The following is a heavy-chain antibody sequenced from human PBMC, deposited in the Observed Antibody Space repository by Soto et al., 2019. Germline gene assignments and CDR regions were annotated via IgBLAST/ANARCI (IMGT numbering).Heavy chain of an antibody. CDR1: GFTFSNYW. V-gene: IGHV3-74*01. CDR3: ARDGNYYDSSGYYGPDY. Sequence: GGSLRLSCAASGFTFSNYWMHWVRQAPGKGLVWVSRINSDGSSTRYADSMKGRFTISRDNAKNTLYLQMNSLIAEDTAVYYCARDGNYYDSSGYYGPDYWGQGT. D-gene: IGHD3-22*01. J-gene: IGHJ4*02. CDR2: INSDGSST.